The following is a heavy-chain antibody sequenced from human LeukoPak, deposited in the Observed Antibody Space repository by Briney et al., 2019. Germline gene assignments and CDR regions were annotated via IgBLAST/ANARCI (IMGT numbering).Heavy chain of an antibody. CDR1: GGTFSSYA. D-gene: IGHD3-9*01. Sequence: SVKVSCKASGGTFSSYAISRVRQAPGQGLEWMGRIIPILGIANYAQKFQGRVTITAGKSTSTAYMELSSLRSEDTAVYYCASGKRLRYFDWLSRTTDAFDIWGQGTMVTVSS. J-gene: IGHJ3*02. CDR3: ASGKRLRYFDWLSRTTDAFDI. V-gene: IGHV1-69*04. CDR2: IIPILGIA.